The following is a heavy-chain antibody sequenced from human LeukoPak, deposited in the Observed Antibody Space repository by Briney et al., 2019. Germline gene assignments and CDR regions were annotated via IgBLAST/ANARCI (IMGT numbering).Heavy chain of an antibody. Sequence: GGSLRLSCAASGFTFSSYAMHWVRQAPGKGLEWVAVISYDGSNKYYADSVKGRFTISRDNSKNTLYLQMNSLRAEDTAVYYCARNYGSGSYAFGKYYMDVWGKGTTVTVSS. CDR2: ISYDGSNK. CDR1: GFTFSSYA. D-gene: IGHD3-10*01. J-gene: IGHJ6*03. V-gene: IGHV3-30*04. CDR3: ARNYGSGSYAFGKYYMDV.